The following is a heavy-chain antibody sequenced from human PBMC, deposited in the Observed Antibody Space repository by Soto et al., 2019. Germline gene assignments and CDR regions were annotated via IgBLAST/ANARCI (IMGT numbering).Heavy chain of an antibody. V-gene: IGHV1-2*04. D-gene: IGHD2-2*01. CDR1: GYTFTGYY. CDR3: ARECIDYCSSTSTPGYDYYYGMDV. CDR2: LNPNSGGT. J-gene: IGHJ6*02. Sequence: ASVKVSCKASGYTFTGYYMHWVRQAPGQGLEWMGWLNPNSGGTNQEQTFQDWVTMTRDTSISAAYMELSRLRPDDTAVYYCARECIDYCSSTSTPGYDYYYGMDVWGQGTTVTVSS.